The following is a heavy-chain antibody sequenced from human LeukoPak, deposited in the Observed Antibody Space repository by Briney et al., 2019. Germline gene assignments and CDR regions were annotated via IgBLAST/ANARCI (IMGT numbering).Heavy chain of an antibody. J-gene: IGHJ6*03. CDR2: IWYDGSNK. D-gene: IGHD2-15*01. CDR3: AKGTDGYGGTWICYYMDV. Sequence: PGGSLRLSCAASGFTFSSYGMHWVRQAPGKGLEWVAVIWYDGSNKYYADSVKGRFTISRDNSKNTLYLQMNSLRAEDTAVYYCAKGTDGYGGTWICYYMDVWGKGTTVTVSS. CDR1: GFTFSSYG. V-gene: IGHV3-33*06.